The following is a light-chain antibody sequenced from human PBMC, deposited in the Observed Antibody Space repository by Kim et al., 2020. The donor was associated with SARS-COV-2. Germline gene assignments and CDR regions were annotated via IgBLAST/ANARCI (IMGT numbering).Light chain of an antibody. Sequence: DIQMTQSPSTLSASIGDRVTITCRASRGMSTWLAWYQQKPGKPPKLLIYKASNLQNGVPSRFSGGGSGTEFTLTINSLQPDDFATYYCQQYSSFWTFGQGTKVDIK. CDR1: RGMSTW. J-gene: IGKJ1*01. V-gene: IGKV1-5*03. CDR2: KAS. CDR3: QQYSSFWT.